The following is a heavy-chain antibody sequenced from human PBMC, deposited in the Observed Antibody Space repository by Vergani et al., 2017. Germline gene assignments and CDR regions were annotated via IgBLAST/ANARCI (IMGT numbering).Heavy chain of an antibody. D-gene: IGHD2-15*01. V-gene: IGHV1-8*01. CDR1: GYTFIEYD. CDR3: ARAPGRRCSGGSCYSSFRWFDP. J-gene: IGHJ5*02. Sequence: QVQLVQSAAEVKKPGASVKVSCWASGYTFIEYDIDWVRQAAGQGLEWMGWMNPKSGNSGFAQKFQGRVTMTRDTSISTAYMELNSLTSEDTAVYYCARAPGRRCSGGSCYSSFRWFDPWGQGTLVTVFS. CDR2: MNPKSGNS.